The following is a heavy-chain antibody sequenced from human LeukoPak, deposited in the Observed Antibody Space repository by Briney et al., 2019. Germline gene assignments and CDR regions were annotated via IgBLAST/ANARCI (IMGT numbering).Heavy chain of an antibody. V-gene: IGHV3-7*01. D-gene: IGHD3-3*01. CDR3: ARGKPITIFGVVISYYFDY. CDR2: IKQDGSEK. J-gene: IGHJ4*02. Sequence: PGGSLRLSCATSGFSFSSYWMSWVRKAPGRGLEWVANIKQDGSEKYYVDSVKGRFTISRDNAKNSLYLQMNSLRAEDTAVYYCARGKPITIFGVVISYYFDYWGQGTLVTVSS. CDR1: GFSFSSYW.